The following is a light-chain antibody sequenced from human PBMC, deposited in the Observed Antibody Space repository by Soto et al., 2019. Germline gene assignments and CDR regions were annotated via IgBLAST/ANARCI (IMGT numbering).Light chain of an antibody. Sequence: EIALTQSPATLSLSPGERATLSCRASQSVSSYLAWYQQKPGQAPRLLIYDASNRATGIPARFSGSGSGTDFTLTISSLEPEDFAVYYCQQRSNWPPDKYTFGQGTKLEI. CDR2: DAS. CDR1: QSVSSY. J-gene: IGKJ2*01. V-gene: IGKV3-11*01. CDR3: QQRSNWPPDKYT.